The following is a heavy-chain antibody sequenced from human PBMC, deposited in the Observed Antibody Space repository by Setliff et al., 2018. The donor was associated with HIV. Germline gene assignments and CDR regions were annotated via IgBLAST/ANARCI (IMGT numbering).Heavy chain of an antibody. J-gene: IGHJ3*02. V-gene: IGHV4-4*09. CDR2: TYTSGST. CDR3: ASTSGIVGAARVFVI. D-gene: IGHD1-26*01. Sequence: PSETLSLTCTVSGGSISSYYWSWIRQPPGKGLEWIGYTYTSGSTSYNPSLKSRVTISIDTSKNQFSLKLNSVTAADTAVYYCASTSGIVGAARVFVIWGQGTMVSISS. CDR1: GGSISSYY.